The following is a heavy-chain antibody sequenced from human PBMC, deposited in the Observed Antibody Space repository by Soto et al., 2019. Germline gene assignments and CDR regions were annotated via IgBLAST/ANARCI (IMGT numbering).Heavy chain of an antibody. D-gene: IGHD1-26*01. CDR3: ARGPRSGGSYYFDY. CDR2: MNPNSGNT. V-gene: IGHV1-8*01. CDR1: GYTFTSYD. Sequence: ASVKVSCKXSGYTFTSYDINWVRQATGQGLEWMGWMNPNSGNTGYAQKFQGRVTMTRNTSISTAYMELSSLRSEDTAVYYCARGPRSGGSYYFDYWGQGTLVTVSS. J-gene: IGHJ4*02.